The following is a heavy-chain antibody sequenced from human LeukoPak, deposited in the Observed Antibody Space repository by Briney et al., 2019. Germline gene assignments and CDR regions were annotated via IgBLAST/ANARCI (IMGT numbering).Heavy chain of an antibody. V-gene: IGHV1-18*01. D-gene: IGHD2-15*01. CDR1: GYTFTSYG. J-gene: IGHJ4*02. CDR2: ISAYNGNT. CDR3: ARVYGYCSGGSCYTGWEKDDY. Sequence: ASVKVSCKASGYTFTSYGISWVRQAPGQGLEWMGWISAYNGNTNYAQKLQGRVTMTTDTSTSTAYMELRSLRSDDTAVYYCARVYGYCSGGSCYTGWEKDDYWGQGTLVTVSS.